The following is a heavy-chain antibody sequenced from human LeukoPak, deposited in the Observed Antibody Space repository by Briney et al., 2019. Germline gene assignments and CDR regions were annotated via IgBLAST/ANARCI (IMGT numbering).Heavy chain of an antibody. CDR1: GGSISSSSYY. V-gene: IGHV4-39*07. Sequence: SETLSLTCTVSGGSISSSSYYWGWIRQPPGKGLEWIGSIYYSGSTNYNPSLKSRVTVSVDTSKNQFSLKLSSVTAADTAVYYCARITWSRRFFDYWGQGTLVTVSS. D-gene: IGHD2-8*01. CDR2: IYYSGST. CDR3: ARITWSRRFFDY. J-gene: IGHJ4*02.